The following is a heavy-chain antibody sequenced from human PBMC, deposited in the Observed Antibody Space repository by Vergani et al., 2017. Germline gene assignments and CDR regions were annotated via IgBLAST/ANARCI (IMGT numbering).Heavy chain of an antibody. Sequence: QVQLVQSGAEVKKPGSSVKVSCKASGGTFSSYAISWVRQAPGQGLEWMGRIIPIFGTANYAQKFQGRVTITRDTSASTAYMELSSLRSEDTAVYYCARGQGRYYDSSGYYLLGYWGQGTLVTVSS. CDR2: IIPIFGTA. D-gene: IGHD3-22*01. V-gene: IGHV1-69*05. J-gene: IGHJ4*02. CDR1: GGTFSSYA. CDR3: ARGQGRYYDSSGYYLLGY.